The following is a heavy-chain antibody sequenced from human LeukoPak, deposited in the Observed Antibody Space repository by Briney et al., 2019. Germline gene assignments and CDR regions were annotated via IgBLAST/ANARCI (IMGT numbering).Heavy chain of an antibody. CDR2: IKPDGREI. Sequence: PGGSLRLSCAASGFTFSKYWMSWVRQAPGKGLEWVANIKPDGREIYYVDSVKGRFTVSRGSAKNSVYLQMNSLRAEDTAVYYCARDGASLDYWGQGTLVTVSS. CDR3: ARDGASLDY. V-gene: IGHV3-7*01. CDR1: GFTFSKYW. J-gene: IGHJ4*02. D-gene: IGHD4/OR15-4a*01.